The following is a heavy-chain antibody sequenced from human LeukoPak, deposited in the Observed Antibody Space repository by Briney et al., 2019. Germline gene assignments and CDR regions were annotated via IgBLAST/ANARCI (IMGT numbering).Heavy chain of an antibody. CDR3: ARDPDRDGVDY. Sequence: GGSLRLSCAASGFTFTSYWMNWVRQAPGRGLEWVANINQDGSEKYYVDSVKGRFTISRDNAKNSLYLQMNSLRAEDTAVYYCARDPDRDGVDYWGQGTLVTVSS. D-gene: IGHD1-14*01. J-gene: IGHJ4*02. CDR2: INQDGSEK. CDR1: GFTFTSYW. V-gene: IGHV3-7*01.